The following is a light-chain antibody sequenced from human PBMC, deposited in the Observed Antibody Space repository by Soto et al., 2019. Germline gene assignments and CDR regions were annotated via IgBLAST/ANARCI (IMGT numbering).Light chain of an antibody. CDR2: DAS. V-gene: IGKV3-11*01. CDR1: QPVSNY. J-gene: IGKJ5*01. Sequence: EIVLTQSPATLSLSPGERAALSCRASQPVSNYLAWYQQKPGQAPRLLIYDASNRATGISARFSGSGSGTDFTLTISSLEPEDFAVYYCQQRSNWPPITFGQGTRLEIK. CDR3: QQRSNWPPIT.